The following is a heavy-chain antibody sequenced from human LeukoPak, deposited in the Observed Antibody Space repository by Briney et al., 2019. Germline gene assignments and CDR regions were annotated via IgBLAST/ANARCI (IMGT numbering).Heavy chain of an antibody. V-gene: IGHV4-59*01. CDR3: ARVRIGADPFVAFDI. D-gene: IGHD3-9*01. CDR1: GGSISSYY. Sequence: SETLSLTCTVSGGSISSYYWSWIRQPPGKGLEWIGYIYYSGSTNYNPSLKSRVTISVDTSKNQFSLKLSSVTAADTAVYYCARVRIGADPFVAFDIWGQGTLVTFSS. J-gene: IGHJ4*02. CDR2: IYYSGST.